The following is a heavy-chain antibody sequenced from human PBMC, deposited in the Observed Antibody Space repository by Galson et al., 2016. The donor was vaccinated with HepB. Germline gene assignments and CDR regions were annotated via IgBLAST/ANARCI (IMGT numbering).Heavy chain of an antibody. D-gene: IGHD3-3*01. J-gene: IGHJ6*02. CDR1: GGSFSGYF. V-gene: IGHV4-34*01. Sequence: SETLSLTCAVDGGSFSGYFWTWIRQPLGKGLEWIGEFTHAGSTDYNPSLRSRVTISVDTSKNQFSLKLRSVTAADTAVYFCARGDDDYYGYYGMDVWGQGTTVTVSS. CDR2: FTHAGST. CDR3: ARGDDDYYGYYGMDV.